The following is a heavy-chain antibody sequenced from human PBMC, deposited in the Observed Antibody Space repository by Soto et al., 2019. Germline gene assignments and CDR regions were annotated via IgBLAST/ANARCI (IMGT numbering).Heavy chain of an antibody. D-gene: IGHD3-22*01. Sequence: QVQLVESGGGVVQPGRSLRLSCATSGFTFYTFAMHWVRQAPGKGLEWVAVMSYDGSKEDYADSVKGRFTISRDNSQKTLYLQMNSLKAEDTAVYYCARDRTYNYENNGYFGHGGQGTLVTVAS. CDR1: GFTFYTFA. CDR2: MSYDGSKE. CDR3: ARDRTYNYENNGYFGH. V-gene: IGHV3-30-3*01. J-gene: IGHJ4*01.